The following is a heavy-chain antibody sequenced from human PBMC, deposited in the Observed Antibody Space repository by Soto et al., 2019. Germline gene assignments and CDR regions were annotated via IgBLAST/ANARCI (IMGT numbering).Heavy chain of an antibody. CDR3: ARDGPLQYGDFDY. CDR2: IYYSGST. D-gene: IGHD4-4*01. Sequence: SETLSLTCTVSGGSISSGGYYWSWIRQHPGKGLEWIGYIYYSGSTYYNPSLKSRVTISVDTSKNQFSLKLSSVTAADTAVYYCARDGPLQYGDFDYWGQGTLVTVSS. CDR1: GGSISSGGYY. V-gene: IGHV4-31*03. J-gene: IGHJ4*02.